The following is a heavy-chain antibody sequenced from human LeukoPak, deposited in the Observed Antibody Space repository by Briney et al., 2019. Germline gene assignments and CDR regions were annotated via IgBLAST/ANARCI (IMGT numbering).Heavy chain of an antibody. D-gene: IGHD1-14*01. Sequence: GGSLRLSCTASGFTFGDYAMSWVRQAPGKGLEWVGFIRSKAYGGTTEYAASVKGRFTISRDDSKSIAYLQMNSLKTEDTAGYFWTRNHYNRFDPWGQGTLVTVSS. CDR3: TRNHYNRFDP. CDR2: IRSKAYGGTT. J-gene: IGHJ5*02. V-gene: IGHV3-49*04. CDR1: GFTFGDYA.